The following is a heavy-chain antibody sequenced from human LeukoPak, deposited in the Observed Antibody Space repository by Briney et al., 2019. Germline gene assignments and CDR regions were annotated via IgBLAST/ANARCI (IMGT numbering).Heavy chain of an antibody. CDR1: GVTFSSYS. CDR2: ISSSSSYI. J-gene: IGHJ4*02. V-gene: IGHV3-21*01. D-gene: IGHD1-26*01. Sequence: GGSLRLSCAASGVTFSSYSMNWVRKAPGKGLEWGSSISSSSSYIYYADSVKSRLTNSRDNATNTQYPQMHSLRAEDTAVYYCAREEYSGSYYFDYWGQGTLVTVSS. CDR3: AREEYSGSYYFDY.